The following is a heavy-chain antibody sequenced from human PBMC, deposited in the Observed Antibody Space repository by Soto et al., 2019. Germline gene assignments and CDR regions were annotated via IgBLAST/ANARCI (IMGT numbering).Heavy chain of an antibody. J-gene: IGHJ4*02. V-gene: IGHV3-73*01. D-gene: IGHD3-10*01. CDR1: GFTFSGSA. Sequence: EVQLVESGGGLVQPGGSLKLSCAASGFTFSGSAMHWVRQASGKGLEWVARIRSKADSYATAYAASVKGRFTISRDDSKNTAYLQMNSLKTEDTAVYYCTRRGLDYGTDWGQGTLVTVSS. CDR2: IRSKADSYAT. CDR3: TRRGLDYGTD.